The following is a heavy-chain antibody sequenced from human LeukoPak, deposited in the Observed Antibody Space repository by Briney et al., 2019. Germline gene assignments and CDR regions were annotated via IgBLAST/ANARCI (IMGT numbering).Heavy chain of an antibody. Sequence: PSETLSLTCTVSGGSISSYYWSWIRQPPGKGLEWIGYIYYSGSTNYNPSLKSRVTISVDTSKNQFSLKLSSVTAADTAVYYCARYCYYGMDVWGQGTTVTVSS. CDR3: ARYCYYGMDV. J-gene: IGHJ6*02. CDR1: GGSISSYY. V-gene: IGHV4-59*01. CDR2: IYYSGST.